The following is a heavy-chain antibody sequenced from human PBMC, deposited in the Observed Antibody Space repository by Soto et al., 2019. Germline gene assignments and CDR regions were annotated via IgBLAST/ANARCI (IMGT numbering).Heavy chain of an antibody. CDR2: IHPSGST. V-gene: IGHV4-34*01. CDR1: GGSLSDYY. CDR3: ARGRDEYKLGNV. J-gene: IGHJ6*02. Sequence: QVQLQQWGAVLLKPSETLSLTFAVSGGSLSDYYWPWIRQSPGKGLEWIGEIHPSGSTYYNPSLRSRVTISVDTSKHQFSLKLTSLTAADTAIYYCARGRDEYKLGNVWGHWTTVTVSS. D-gene: IGHD1-1*01.